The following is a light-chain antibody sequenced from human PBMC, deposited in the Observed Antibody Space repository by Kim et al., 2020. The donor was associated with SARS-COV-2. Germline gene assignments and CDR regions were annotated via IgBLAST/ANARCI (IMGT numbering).Light chain of an antibody. CDR3: CAYAGSYAFVV. Sequence: SVTITCKVARSVVGGCSEVSWYQQHPGNAPKLMICDVSARPSGVPDRFSGYKSGNRASLTISELQAEDEGDYCCCAYAGSYAFVVFGGGTQLTVL. CDR2: DVS. J-gene: IGLJ2*01. CDR1: RSVVGGCSE. V-gene: IGLV2-11*01.